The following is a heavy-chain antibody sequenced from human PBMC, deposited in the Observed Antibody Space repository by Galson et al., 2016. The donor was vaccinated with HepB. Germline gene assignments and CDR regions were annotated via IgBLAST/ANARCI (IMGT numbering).Heavy chain of an antibody. Sequence: TLSLTCTVSGLSIGNFGNYWSWIRQPAGKGLEWIGHIYVNGTTHYNPSPKSRLATSVDTSQNQISLRLSSVTAADTALYFCAREAWQWLVKNSFDLWGQGTMVTVSS. J-gene: IGHJ3*01. D-gene: IGHD6-19*01. CDR3: AREAWQWLVKNSFDL. CDR1: GLSIGNFGNY. V-gene: IGHV4-61*09. CDR2: IYVNGTT.